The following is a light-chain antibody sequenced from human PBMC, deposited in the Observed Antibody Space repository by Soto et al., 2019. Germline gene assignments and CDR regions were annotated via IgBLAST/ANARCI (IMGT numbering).Light chain of an antibody. CDR1: QSFSSSY. V-gene: IGKV3-20*01. Sequence: EIVLTQSPGTLSLSPGERATLSCRASQSFSSSYLAWYQQKHGQAPSLLIYGASSRATGIPDRFSGSGSGTDFTLTISKLEPEDFAVYYCQQYGISITFGQGTRLEI. CDR2: GAS. J-gene: IGKJ5*01. CDR3: QQYGISIT.